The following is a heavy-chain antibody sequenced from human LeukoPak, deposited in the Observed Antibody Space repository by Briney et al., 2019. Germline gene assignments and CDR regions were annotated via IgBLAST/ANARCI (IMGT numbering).Heavy chain of an antibody. CDR3: ASSAIVGATYYFDY. CDR2: IYYSGST. J-gene: IGHJ4*02. V-gene: IGHV4-59*08. CDR1: GGSISSYY. Sequence: SETLSLTCTVSGGSISSYYWSWIRQPPGKGLEWIGYIYYSGSTNYNPSLKSRVTISVDTSKNQFSLKLSSVTAADTAVYYCASSAIVGATYYFDYWGQGTLVTVSS. D-gene: IGHD1-26*01.